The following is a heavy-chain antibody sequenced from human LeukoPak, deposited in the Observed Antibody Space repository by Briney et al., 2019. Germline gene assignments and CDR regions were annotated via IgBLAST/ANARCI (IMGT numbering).Heavy chain of an antibody. J-gene: IGHJ4*02. CDR2: ITHSGEI. D-gene: IGHD6-13*01. CDR1: GGSIRGYH. Sequence: SETLSLTCAVYGGSIRGYHCSWIRQPPGKRLEWLGEITHSGEINYNPSLKSRVTMSVDTSKKQFSLKLRSMTAADTAVYYCARDPGVYYFDYWGQGTLVTVSS. V-gene: IGHV4-34*01. CDR3: ARDPGVYYFDY.